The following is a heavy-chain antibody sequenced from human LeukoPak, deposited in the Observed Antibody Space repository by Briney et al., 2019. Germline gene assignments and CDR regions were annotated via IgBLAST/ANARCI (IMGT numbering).Heavy chain of an antibody. V-gene: IGHV1-2*06. D-gene: IGHD1-26*01. CDR1: GYTFTGYF. CDR2: INPNNGGT. CDR3: ESLETGAINLVGATF. Sequence: GASVKVSCKASGYTFTGYFMHWVRQAPGQGLEWMGRINPNNGGTNYAQKFQGRVTMTMDTSISTAYIEVSRLRSDDTAVYYCESLETGAINLVGATFWGQGTLVTVSS. J-gene: IGHJ4*02.